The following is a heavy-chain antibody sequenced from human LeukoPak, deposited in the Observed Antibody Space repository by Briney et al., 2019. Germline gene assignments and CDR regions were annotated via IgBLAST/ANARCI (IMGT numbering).Heavy chain of an antibody. D-gene: IGHD2-15*01. CDR1: GFTFSSYS. J-gene: IGHJ4*02. V-gene: IGHV3-30*04. CDR3: AKGTVGSCSGAICYNFDS. Sequence: PGGSLRLSCAAAGFTFSSYSMHCVRQAPGKGLEWVAAILFDGSKKYVADAVKGRFTTSRDNSTNTLSLQMNSLPAEEPAVYYRAKGTVGSCSGAICYNFDSWGQGILVTVPS. CDR2: ILFDGSKK.